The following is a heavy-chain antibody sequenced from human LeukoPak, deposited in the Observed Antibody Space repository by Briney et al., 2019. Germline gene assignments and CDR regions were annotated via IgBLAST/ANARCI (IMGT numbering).Heavy chain of an antibody. CDR2: ISGSGGST. CDR1: GFTFSSYA. V-gene: IGHV3-23*01. D-gene: IGHD2-2*01. Sequence: GGSLRLSCAASGFTFSSYAMSWVRQAPGKGLEWVSAISGSGGSTYYADSVKGRFTISRDNSKNTLYLQMNSLRAEDTAVFYCARGYCSRTSCEDFDYWGQGTLVTVSS. CDR3: ARGYCSRTSCEDFDY. J-gene: IGHJ4*02.